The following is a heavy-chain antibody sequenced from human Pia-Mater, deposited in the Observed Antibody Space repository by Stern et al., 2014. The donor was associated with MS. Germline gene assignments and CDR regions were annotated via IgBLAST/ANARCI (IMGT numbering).Heavy chain of an antibody. Sequence: QVQLQESGPGLVRPSTTLFLTCSVSGDSMSNNNWWSWVRQAPGNGLEWIGEVHHSGRTNHNPALARRPTLSTDKSTRMVSLRMDSVTAADTAVYYCARSKDSSSWYGYFDYWGQGTLVTVSS. CDR1: GDSMSNNNW. CDR2: VHHSGRT. J-gene: IGHJ4*02. D-gene: IGHD6-13*01. V-gene: IGHV4-4*02. CDR3: ARSKDSSSWYGYFDY.